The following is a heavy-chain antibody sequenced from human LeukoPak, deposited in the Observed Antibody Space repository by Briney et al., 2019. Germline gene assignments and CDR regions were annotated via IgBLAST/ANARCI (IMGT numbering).Heavy chain of an antibody. J-gene: IGHJ6*03. D-gene: IGHD2-15*01. V-gene: IGHV1-18*01. CDR1: GYTFTSYG. CDR3: ARGVGYCSGGSCYYYYYYMDV. Sequence: ASVKVSCKASGYTFTSYGISWVRQAPGQGLEWMGWISAYNGNTNYAQKLQGRVTMTTDTSTSTAYMELRSLRSEDTAVYYCARGVGYCSGGSCYYYYYYMDVWGKGTTVTVSS. CDR2: ISAYNGNT.